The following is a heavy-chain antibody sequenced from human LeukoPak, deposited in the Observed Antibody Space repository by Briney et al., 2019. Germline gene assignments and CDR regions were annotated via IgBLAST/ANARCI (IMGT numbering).Heavy chain of an antibody. J-gene: IGHJ5*02. D-gene: IGHD5-24*01. Sequence: PSETLSLTCTVSGVSINTYFWSWIRQPPGKGLEWIGYVYYNGITNYNPSLKSRVSISLDTSKNQFSLKLSSVTAADTAVYYCARLRGYNYWWFDPWGQGTLVTVSS. CDR3: ARLRGYNYWWFDP. V-gene: IGHV4-59*01. CDR1: GVSINTYF. CDR2: VYYNGIT.